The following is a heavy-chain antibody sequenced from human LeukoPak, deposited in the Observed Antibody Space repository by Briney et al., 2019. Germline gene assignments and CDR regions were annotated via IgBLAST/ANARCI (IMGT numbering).Heavy chain of an antibody. V-gene: IGHV3-53*01. J-gene: IGHJ6*03. CDR1: GFTVSSNY. D-gene: IGHD2-2*02. CDR2: IYSSGST. CDR3: ARTPYCSSTSCYIDDYMDV. Sequence: GGSLRLSCAASGFTVSSNYMSWVRQAPGKGLEWVSVIYSSGSTYYADSVKGRFTISRDNSKNTLYLQMNSLRAEDTAVYYCARTPYCSSTSCYIDDYMDVWGKGTTVTVSS.